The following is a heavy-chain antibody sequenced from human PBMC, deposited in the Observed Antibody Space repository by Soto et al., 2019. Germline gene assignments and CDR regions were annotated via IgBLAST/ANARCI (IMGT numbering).Heavy chain of an antibody. D-gene: IGHD5-12*01. Sequence: EAQLLESGGGLVQPGGSLRLSCAASGFSFSNYGLNWVRQAPGKGLEWVSGMSGSTGTTDYADSVKGRFTISRDNLKNTLYVQMNSLRGEDTAVYYCARAGRDGYNWDWFDPWGQGTLVTVSS. CDR3: ARAGRDGYNWDWFDP. CDR2: MSGSTGTT. J-gene: IGHJ5*02. V-gene: IGHV3-23*01. CDR1: GFSFSNYG.